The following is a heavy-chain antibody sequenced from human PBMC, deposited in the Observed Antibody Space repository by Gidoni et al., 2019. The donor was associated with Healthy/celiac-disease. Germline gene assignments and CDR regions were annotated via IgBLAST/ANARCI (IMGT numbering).Heavy chain of an antibody. Sequence: LQESGPGLVKPSETLSLTCTVSGGSISSSSYYWGWIRQPPGKGLEWIGSIYYSGSTYYNPSLKSRVTISVDTSKNQFSLKLSSVTAADTAVYYCARGTVTTGRYFDYWGQGTLVTVSS. D-gene: IGHD4-17*01. CDR1: GGSISSSSYY. CDR3: ARGTVTTGRYFDY. V-gene: IGHV4-39*01. CDR2: IYYSGST. J-gene: IGHJ4*02.